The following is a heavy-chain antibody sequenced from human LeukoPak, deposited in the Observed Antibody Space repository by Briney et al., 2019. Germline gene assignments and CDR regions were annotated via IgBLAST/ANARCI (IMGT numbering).Heavy chain of an antibody. Sequence: PGGSLTLSCAPSGLIFSSYSTRWAPQAPGKGLEWLSFISSLSTTIYYADSVKGRFTVSRDNAKNSLYLQMNRLRDEDTAVYYCARDGRPCDYWGQGTQVTVSS. J-gene: IGHJ4*02. CDR3: ARDGRPCDY. CDR2: ISSLSTTI. V-gene: IGHV3-48*02. CDR1: GLIFSSYS.